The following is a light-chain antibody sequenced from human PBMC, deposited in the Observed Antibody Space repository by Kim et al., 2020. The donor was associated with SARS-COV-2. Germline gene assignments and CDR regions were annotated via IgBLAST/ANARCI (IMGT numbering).Light chain of an antibody. J-gene: IGLJ3*02. CDR2: GKN. Sequence: MARGQTVRITCQGNSHRSLYASWYRQKPGQAPVLVIYGKNNRPSGIPARFSGSTSGNTASLTITGAQAEDEADYYCNCRDSNHWVFGGGTKLTVL. V-gene: IGLV3-19*01. CDR1: SHRSLY. CDR3: NCRDSNHWV.